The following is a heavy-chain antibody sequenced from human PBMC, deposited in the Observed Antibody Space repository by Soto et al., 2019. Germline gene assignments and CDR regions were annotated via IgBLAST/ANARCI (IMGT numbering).Heavy chain of an antibody. V-gene: IGHV4-31*03. J-gene: IGHJ4*02. CDR3: ARDLIAARPGETHYYFDY. CDR1: GGSISSGGYY. CDR2: IYYSGST. Sequence: QVQLQESGPGLVKPSQTLSLTCTVSGGSISSGGYYWSWIRQHPGKGLEGIGYIYYSGSTYYNPSLKSRVTISVDTSKNQFSLKLSSVTAADTAVYYCARDLIAARPGETHYYFDYWGQGTLVTVSS. D-gene: IGHD6-25*01.